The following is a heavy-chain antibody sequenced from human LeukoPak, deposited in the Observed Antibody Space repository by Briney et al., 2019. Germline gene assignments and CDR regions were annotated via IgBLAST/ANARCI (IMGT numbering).Heavy chain of an antibody. V-gene: IGHV4-34*01. D-gene: IGHD2-15*01. Sequence: SETLSLTCAVYGGSFSGYYWSWIRQPPGKGLEWIGEINHSGSTNYKPSLKSRVTISVDTSKNQFSLKLSSVTAADTAVYYCARERFGRDYYYYYMDVWGKGTTVTVSS. CDR2: INHSGST. J-gene: IGHJ6*03. CDR3: ARERFGRDYYYYYMDV. CDR1: GGSFSGYY.